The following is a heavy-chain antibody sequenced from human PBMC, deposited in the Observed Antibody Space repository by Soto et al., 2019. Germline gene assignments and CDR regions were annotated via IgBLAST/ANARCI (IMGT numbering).Heavy chain of an antibody. D-gene: IGHD3-10*01. CDR2: ITGSGGAT. CDR1: GFTFNNYA. J-gene: IGHJ4*02. Sequence: EVQLLESGGGLVQPGGSLRLSCAASGFTFNNYAMSWLRQAPGKGLEWVSTITGSGGATYYAVSVKDRLTISRANSRNTVDPEMSSLGAEDTAVYYCAKSYGSGSHYNVPDYWGQGTLVTVSS. CDR3: AKSYGSGSHYNVPDY. V-gene: IGHV3-23*01.